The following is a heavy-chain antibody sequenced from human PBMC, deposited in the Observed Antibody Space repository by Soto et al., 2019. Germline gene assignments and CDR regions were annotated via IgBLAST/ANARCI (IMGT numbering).Heavy chain of an antibody. Sequence: GSSVKVSCKASGYTFTGYYMHWVRQAPGQGLEWMGWINPNSGGTNYAQKFQGRVTMTRDTSISTAYMELSRLRSDDTAVYYCARVSQYSSRWLPVRDHYGMDVWGQGTTVPVSS. CDR1: GYTFTGYY. CDR3: ARVSQYSSRWLPVRDHYGMDV. CDR2: INPNSGGT. V-gene: IGHV1-2*02. J-gene: IGHJ6*02. D-gene: IGHD6-13*01.